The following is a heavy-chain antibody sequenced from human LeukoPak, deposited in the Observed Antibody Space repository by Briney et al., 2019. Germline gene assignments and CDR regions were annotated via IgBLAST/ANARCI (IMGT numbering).Heavy chain of an antibody. CDR2: IWYDGSNK. J-gene: IGHJ6*02. CDR1: GFTFSSYG. D-gene: IGHD3-22*01. V-gene: IGHV3-33*01. CDR3: ARDHYYDSSGYYSYGMDV. Sequence: GGSLRLSCAASGFTFSSYGMHWVRQAPGKGLEWVAVIWYDGSNKYYADSVKGRLTISRDNSKNTLYLQMNSLRAEDTAVYYCARDHYYDSSGYYSYGMDVWGQGTTVTVSS.